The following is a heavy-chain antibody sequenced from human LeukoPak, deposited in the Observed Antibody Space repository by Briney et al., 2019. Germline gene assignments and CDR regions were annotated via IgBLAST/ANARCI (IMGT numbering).Heavy chain of an antibody. CDR1: GVSISTYY. CDR3: ARMYSGTPYYFDY. J-gene: IGHJ4*02. CDR2: FSYSGST. D-gene: IGHD1-26*01. Sequence: SETLSLTCSVSGVSISTYYWIWIRQPPAKGLEWMGFFSYSGSTKYNPSLKSRVTMSVDTSKNQFSLKLNSVTAADTAVYYCARMYSGTPYYFDYWGQGTLVTVSS. V-gene: IGHV4-59*01.